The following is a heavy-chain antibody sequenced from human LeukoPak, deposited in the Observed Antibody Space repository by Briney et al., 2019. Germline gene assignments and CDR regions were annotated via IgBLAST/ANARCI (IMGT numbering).Heavy chain of an antibody. CDR1: GGSISSYY. D-gene: IGHD2-2*02. CDR3: ARYCSSTSCYRSVSAFDI. J-gene: IGHJ3*02. Sequence: SETLSLTCTVSGGSISSYYWSWIRQPPGKGLEWIGYIYYSGSTNYNPSLKSRVTISVDTSKNQFSLKLSSVTAADTAVYYCARYCSSTSCYRSVSAFDIWGQGTTVTVSS. CDR2: IYYSGST. V-gene: IGHV4-59*08.